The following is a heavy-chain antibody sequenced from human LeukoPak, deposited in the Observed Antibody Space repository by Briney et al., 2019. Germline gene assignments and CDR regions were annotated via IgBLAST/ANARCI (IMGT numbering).Heavy chain of an antibody. CDR3: AKDHYDTGGTYSFDP. V-gene: IGHV3-30*18. J-gene: IGHJ5*02. CDR2: ISFDGNNK. Sequence: GGSLRLSCAASGFTFSSYGMHWVRQAPGKGLEWVAVISFDGNNKYYADSVKGRFTISRDNSKNRLCLQMNSLRAEDTAVYYCAKDHYDTGGTYSFDPWGQGTLVTVSS. CDR1: GFTFSSYG. D-gene: IGHD2-8*02.